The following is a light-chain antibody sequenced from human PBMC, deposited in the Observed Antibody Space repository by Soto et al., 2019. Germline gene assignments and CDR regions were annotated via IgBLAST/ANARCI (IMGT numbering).Light chain of an antibody. CDR2: DIY. CDR3: TSYTSSTPFYV. J-gene: IGLJ1*01. CDR1: SSDVGGYNY. V-gene: IGLV2-14*03. Sequence: QSALTQPASVSGSPGQSITISCTGTSSDVGGYNYVSWYQQHPGQAPQLIIYDIYNRPSGVSHRFSGSKSGDTASLTIFGLQAEDEADYYCTSYTSSTPFYVIGTGNKVTVL.